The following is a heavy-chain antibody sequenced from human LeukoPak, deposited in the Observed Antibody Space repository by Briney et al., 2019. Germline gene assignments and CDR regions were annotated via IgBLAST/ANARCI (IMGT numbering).Heavy chain of an antibody. CDR2: ISSRGGST. CDR1: GFTFSNYA. D-gene: IGHD3-3*01. J-gene: IGHJ6*02. CDR3: AKGGYDFWSGYFGYYYYYGMDV. V-gene: IGHV3-23*01. Sequence: GGSLRLSCGASGFTFSNYAMSWVRQAPGKGLEWVSGISSRGGSTYYADSVKGRFTISRDNSKNTLYLQMNSLRAEDTAVYYCAKGGYDFWSGYFGYYYYYGMDVWGQGTTVTVSS.